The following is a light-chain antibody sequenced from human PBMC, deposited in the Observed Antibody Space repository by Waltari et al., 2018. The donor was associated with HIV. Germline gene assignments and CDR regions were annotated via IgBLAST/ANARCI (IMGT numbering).Light chain of an antibody. Sequence: SYVLTQPPSVSVAPGQTARITCGGNNIGRKSIHWYQQKPGQAPGLVVYDDSDRPSGIPERLSGSNAGNTATLTISRVEAGDEADYYGQVWDSSSDHVVFGGGTKLTVL. J-gene: IGLJ2*01. CDR1: NIGRKS. CDR3: QVWDSSSDHVV. CDR2: DDS. V-gene: IGLV3-21*02.